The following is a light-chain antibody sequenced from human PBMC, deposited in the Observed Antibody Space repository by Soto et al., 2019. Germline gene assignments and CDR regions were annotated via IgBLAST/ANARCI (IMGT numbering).Light chain of an antibody. CDR1: SSDVGAYNY. CDR3: SSHTSSSTWV. J-gene: IGLJ3*02. Sequence: QSVLTQPASVSGSPGQSITISCTGTSSDVGAYNYVSWYQQHPGKAPKLMIYEVINRPSGVSNRFSGSKSGNTASLTISGLQAEDEADYYCSSHTSSSTWVFGGGTKLTVL. CDR2: EVI. V-gene: IGLV2-14*01.